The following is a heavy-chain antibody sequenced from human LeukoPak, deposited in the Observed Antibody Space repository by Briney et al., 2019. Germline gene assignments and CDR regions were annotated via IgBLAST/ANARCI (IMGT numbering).Heavy chain of an antibody. CDR3: ARQLCTGTSCYEDY. D-gene: IGHD2-8*02. Sequence: SETLSLTCAVYAGSFSGYYWSWIRQPPGKGLEWIGEINHGGGTNYNPSLKSRVTISVDTSKNQFSLKLSSVTAADTAVYYCARQLCTGTSCYEDYWGQGTLVTVSS. J-gene: IGHJ4*02. CDR2: INHGGGT. CDR1: AGSFSGYY. V-gene: IGHV4-34*01.